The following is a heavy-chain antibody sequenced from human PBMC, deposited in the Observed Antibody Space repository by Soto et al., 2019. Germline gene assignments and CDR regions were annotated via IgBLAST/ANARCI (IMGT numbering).Heavy chain of an antibody. CDR1: GFAFGDFA. CDR2: ITSKKYGGTP. V-gene: IGHV3-49*05. Sequence: EVQLLESGGGLVKPGWSLRLSCITSGFAFGDFAMTWFRQAPGKGLEWVGFITSKKYGGTPQYAASVKGRFSISRDDSKSIAYLQMNNLKTDDTAVYYRSRLPPERYSGYDFPMDVWGQGTTVTVSS. J-gene: IGHJ6*02. CDR3: SRLPPERYSGYDFPMDV. D-gene: IGHD5-12*01.